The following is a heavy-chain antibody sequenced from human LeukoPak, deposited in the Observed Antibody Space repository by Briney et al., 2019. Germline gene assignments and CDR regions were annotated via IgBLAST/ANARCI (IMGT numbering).Heavy chain of an antibody. D-gene: IGHD2-8*01. CDR3: ARVGSYCTNDICHDF. V-gene: IGHV1-18*01. CDR1: GYTFTNFG. CDR2: ISVYNGNA. J-gene: IGHJ4*02. Sequence: GASVTVSCTTSGYTFTNFGVSWVRQAPGQGLEWVGGISVYNGNADYAQKFKGRVTMTTDTSTTTAYMELRSLRSDDTAVYYCARVGSYCTNDICHDFWGQGTLVTVSS.